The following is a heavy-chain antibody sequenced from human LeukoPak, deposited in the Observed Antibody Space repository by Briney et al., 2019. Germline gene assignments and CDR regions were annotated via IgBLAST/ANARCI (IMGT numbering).Heavy chain of an antibody. V-gene: IGHV3-30*03. J-gene: IGHJ4*02. Sequence: GGSLRLSCAASGFTFSSYGMHWVRQAPGKGLEWVTVISYDVGNKYYADSVKGRFTISRDNAKNSLYLHMNSLRAEDTALYYCAREPYYDSSGYSPDYWGQGTLVTVSS. CDR3: AREPYYDSSGYSPDY. D-gene: IGHD3-22*01. CDR2: ISYDVGNK. CDR1: GFTFSSYG.